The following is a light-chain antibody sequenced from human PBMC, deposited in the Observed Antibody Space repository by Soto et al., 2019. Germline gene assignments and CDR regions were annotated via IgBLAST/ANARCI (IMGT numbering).Light chain of an antibody. Sequence: EIVLTQSPGILSLSPGARATLSCRASQTVAYTSLAWYQQRPGQAPRLLIYGTSTRATGTPDRFIGSGSGTAFTLTISRLEPEDFAVYYCQHYRTSFGGGTRVEIK. J-gene: IGKJ4*01. V-gene: IGKV3-20*01. CDR2: GTS. CDR3: QHYRTS. CDR1: QTVAYTS.